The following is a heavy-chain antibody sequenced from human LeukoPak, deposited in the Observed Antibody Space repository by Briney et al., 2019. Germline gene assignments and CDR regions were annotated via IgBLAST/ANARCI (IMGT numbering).Heavy chain of an antibody. V-gene: IGHV3-74*01. CDR1: GFTFSTYW. CDR3: ARARSQGPSNFDY. Sequence: GGSLRLSCAASGFTFSTYWVHWVRQAPGKGLVWVSRINPDGSRTDYADSVKGRFTISRDNAKNTLYLQMNSLRAEDTAVYYCARARSQGPSNFDYWGRGTLVTVSS. J-gene: IGHJ4*02. CDR2: INPDGSRT.